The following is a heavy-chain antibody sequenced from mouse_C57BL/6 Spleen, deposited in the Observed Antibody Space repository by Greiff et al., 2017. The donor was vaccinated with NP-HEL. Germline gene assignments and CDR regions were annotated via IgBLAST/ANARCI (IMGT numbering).Heavy chain of an antibody. Sequence: QVQLQQSGAELARPGASVKMSCKASGYTFTSYTMHWVKQRPGQGLEWIGYINPSSGYTKYNQKFKDKATLTADKSSSTAYMQLSSLTSEDSAVYYCARWGLLRDYAMDYWGQGTSVTVSS. CDR3: ARWGLLRDYAMDY. D-gene: IGHD1-1*01. V-gene: IGHV1-4*01. CDR1: GYTFTSYT. J-gene: IGHJ4*01. CDR2: INPSSGYT.